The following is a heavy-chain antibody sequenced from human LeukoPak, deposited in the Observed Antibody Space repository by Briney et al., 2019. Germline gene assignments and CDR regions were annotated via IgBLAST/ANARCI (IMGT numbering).Heavy chain of an antibody. Sequence: PGGSLRLSCAASGFTFSTYSINWVRQAPGKGLEWVSSISSSSDYIFYADSVKGRFTISRDNAKNSLYLQMNSLRAEDTAVYYCVREPYSSGSWGMDVWGQGTTVTVS. D-gene: IGHD6-19*01. J-gene: IGHJ6*02. CDR3: VREPYSSGSWGMDV. V-gene: IGHV3-21*01. CDR1: GFTFSTYS. CDR2: ISSSSDYI.